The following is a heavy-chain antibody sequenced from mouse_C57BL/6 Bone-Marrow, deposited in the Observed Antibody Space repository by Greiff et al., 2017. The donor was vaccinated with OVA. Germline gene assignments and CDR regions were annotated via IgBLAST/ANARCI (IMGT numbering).Heavy chain of an antibody. CDR3: ARGIYYDYDDWYFDV. CDR2: FHPYNDDT. V-gene: IGHV1-47*01. CDR1: GYTFTTYP. Sequence: VQLVESGAELVKPGASVKMSCKASGYTFTTYPIEWMKQNHGKSLEWIGNFHPYNDDTKYNEKFKGKATLTVEKSSSTVYLELSRLTSDDSAVYYCARGIYYDYDDWYFDVWGTGTTVTVSS. J-gene: IGHJ1*03. D-gene: IGHD2-4*01.